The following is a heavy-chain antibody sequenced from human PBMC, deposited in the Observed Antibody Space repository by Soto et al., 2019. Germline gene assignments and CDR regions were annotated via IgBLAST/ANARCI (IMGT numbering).Heavy chain of an antibody. Sequence: ASVKVSCKASGGTFSSNAISWVRQAPGQGLDWLGRINPKSGGTSTAQKFQGWVTMTTDTSISTASMELTRLTSDDTAIYYCARGDSTDCSNGVCSFFYNHDMDVWGQGTTVTVSS. D-gene: IGHD2-8*01. CDR1: GGTFSSNA. CDR2: INPKSGGT. V-gene: IGHV1-2*04. J-gene: IGHJ6*02. CDR3: ARGDSTDCSNGVCSFFYNHDMDV.